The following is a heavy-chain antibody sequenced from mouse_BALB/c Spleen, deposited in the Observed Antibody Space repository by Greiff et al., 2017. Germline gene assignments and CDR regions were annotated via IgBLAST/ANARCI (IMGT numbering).Heavy chain of an antibody. Sequence: EVQGVESGGGLVQPGGSRKISCAASGFTFSSFGMHWVRQAPEKGLEWVAYISSGSSTINYADTVKGRVTITRDNPKNTLFLQMTSLRSEDTAMYYCSGVDHYYGSYSMDYWGQGTSVTVSS. J-gene: IGHJ4*01. CDR2: ISSGSSTI. CDR3: SGVDHYYGSYSMDY. V-gene: IGHV5-17*02. D-gene: IGHD1-2*01. CDR1: GFTFSSFG.